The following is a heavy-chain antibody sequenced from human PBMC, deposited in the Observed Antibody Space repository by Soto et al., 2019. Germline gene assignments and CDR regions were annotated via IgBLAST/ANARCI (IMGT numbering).Heavy chain of an antibody. V-gene: IGHV5-51*01. Sequence: GSLRISWKGSEYRFTIYGIGWVRQMRGKGREWMGIIYPGDSDTRYSPSFQGQVTISADKSIRTAYLQWSSLKASDTAMYYCARHHSSSVSYYYSGMEVWGKGPTVTVSS. CDR2: IYPGDSDT. CDR1: EYRFTIYG. J-gene: IGHJ6*04. D-gene: IGHD6-6*01. CDR3: ARHHSSSVSYYYSGMEV.